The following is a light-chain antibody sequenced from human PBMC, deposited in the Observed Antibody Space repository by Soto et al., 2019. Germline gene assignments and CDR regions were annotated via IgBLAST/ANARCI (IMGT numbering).Light chain of an antibody. CDR1: QSIDSW. J-gene: IGKJ1*01. CDR2: KAS. CDR3: QPYNSYSRT. Sequence: DIQTSQSPCTRSASVGDRVTITCRASQSIDSWLAWYQHKPGKAPKRLIFKASTLETGVPSRFSGSGSETEFTLTISSLQPDDSATYYCQPYNSYSRTFGQGTNVDI. V-gene: IGKV1-5*03.